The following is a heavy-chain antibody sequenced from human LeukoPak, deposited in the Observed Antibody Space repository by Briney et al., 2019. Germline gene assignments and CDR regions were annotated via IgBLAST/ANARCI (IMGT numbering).Heavy chain of an antibody. V-gene: IGHV3-23*01. D-gene: IGHD3-10*01. Sequence: GGSLRLSCAASGFTFSRHAMSWVRQAPGKGLEWVSAISGSGDSTYYADSVKGRFTSSRDNSKNTLYLQMNSLRAEDTAVYYRAKKDGSGSYYLPFFDYWGQGTLVTVCS. J-gene: IGHJ4*02. CDR2: ISGSGDST. CDR3: AKKDGSGSYYLPFFDY. CDR1: GFTFSRHA.